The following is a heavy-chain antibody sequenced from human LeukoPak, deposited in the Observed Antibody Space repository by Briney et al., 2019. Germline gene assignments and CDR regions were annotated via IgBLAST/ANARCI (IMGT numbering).Heavy chain of an antibody. D-gene: IGHD6-13*01. J-gene: IGHJ4*02. V-gene: IGHV4-59*01. CDR2: IYYSGST. CDR1: GDSIGSYY. Sequence: EPSETLSLTCTVSGDSIGSYYWSWIRQPPGKGLEWIGYIYYSGSTNYNPSLKSRVTISVDTSKNQFSLKLSSVTAADTAVYYCAREVVAAAGTVDYWGQGTLVTVSS. CDR3: AREVVAAAGTVDY.